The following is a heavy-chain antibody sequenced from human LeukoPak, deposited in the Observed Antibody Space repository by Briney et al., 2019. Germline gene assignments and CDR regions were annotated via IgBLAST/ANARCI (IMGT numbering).Heavy chain of an antibody. CDR2: INPSGGST. Sequence: ASVTVSCTASGYTFTSYYMHWVRQAPGQGLEWMGIINPSGGSTSYAQKFQGRVTMTRDTSTSTVYMELSSLRSEDTAVYYCARDRSYYGSGSSTLSFDYWGQGTLVTVSS. D-gene: IGHD3-10*01. CDR3: ARDRSYYGSGSSTLSFDY. J-gene: IGHJ4*02. CDR1: GYTFTSYY. V-gene: IGHV1-46*01.